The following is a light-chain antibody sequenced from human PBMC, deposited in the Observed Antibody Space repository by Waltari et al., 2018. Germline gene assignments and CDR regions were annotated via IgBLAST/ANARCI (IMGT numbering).Light chain of an antibody. Sequence: ELMLTQSPGPLSLSPGETATLSCRASQSIGIYLAWYQQRPGQAPRLLIYGASNRATGIPDRFSGSGSGTDFSLTISRLDPEDFAVYYCQHYVRLPVTFGHGTKVEIK. V-gene: IGKV3-20*01. CDR3: QHYVRLPVT. J-gene: IGKJ1*01. CDR1: QSIGIY. CDR2: GAS.